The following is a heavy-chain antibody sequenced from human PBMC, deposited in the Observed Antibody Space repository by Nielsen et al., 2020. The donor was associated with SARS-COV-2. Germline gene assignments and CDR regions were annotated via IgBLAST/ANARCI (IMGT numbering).Heavy chain of an antibody. Sequence: GSLRLSCAVYGGSFSGYYWSWIRQPPGKGLEWIGEINHSGSTNYNPSLKSRVTISVDTSKNQFSLKLSSVTAADTAVYYCARGKRGGRGGFYYYYMDVWGKGTTVTVSS. D-gene: IGHD3-10*01. CDR1: GGSFSGYY. J-gene: IGHJ6*03. V-gene: IGHV4-34*01. CDR2: INHSGST. CDR3: ARGKRGGRGGFYYYYMDV.